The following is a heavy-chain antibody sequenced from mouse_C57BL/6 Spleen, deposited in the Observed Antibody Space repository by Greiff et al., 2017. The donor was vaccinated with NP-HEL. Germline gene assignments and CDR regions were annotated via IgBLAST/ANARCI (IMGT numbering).Heavy chain of an antibody. CDR2: INPNNGGT. CDR1: GYTFTDYN. CDR3: ARSDYYGSPGFAY. J-gene: IGHJ3*01. D-gene: IGHD1-1*01. V-gene: IGHV1-22*01. Sequence: DVKLQESGPELVKPGASVKMSCKASGYTFTDYNMHWVKQSHGKSLEWIGYINPNNGGTSYNQKFKGKATLTVNKSSSTAYMELRSLTSEDSAVYYCARSDYYGSPGFAYWGQGTLVTVSA.